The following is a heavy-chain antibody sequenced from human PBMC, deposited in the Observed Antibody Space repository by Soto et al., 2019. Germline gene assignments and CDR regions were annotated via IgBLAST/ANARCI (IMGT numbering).Heavy chain of an antibody. CDR2: INPNSGAS. CDR3: AAPVGIVVVPAAIRVDV. D-gene: IGHD2-2*02. V-gene: IGHV1-2*02. CDR1: GYTFTGYY. Sequence: ASVKVSCKASGYTFTGYYIHWVRQAPGQGLEWMGGINPNSGASNYAQKFQGRVTMTRDTSISTAYMELSRLRSDDTAVYYCAAPVGIVVVPAAIRVDVWGQGTTVTVSS. J-gene: IGHJ6*02.